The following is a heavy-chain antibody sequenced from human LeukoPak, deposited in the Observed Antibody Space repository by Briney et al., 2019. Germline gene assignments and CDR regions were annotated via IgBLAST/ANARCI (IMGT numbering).Heavy chain of an antibody. Sequence: SQTLSRTCAISGDSVSSKNGAWNWIRQSPSRGLEWLGRTYYRSKWYDDYADSVKGRITISPDTSKNQFSLHVYSVTPEDTAVYYCARDLGTSGWYTFDFWGQGTLVTVSS. CDR1: GDSVSSKNGA. D-gene: IGHD6-19*01. CDR3: ARDLGTSGWYTFDF. J-gene: IGHJ4*02. CDR2: TYYRSKWYD. V-gene: IGHV6-1*01.